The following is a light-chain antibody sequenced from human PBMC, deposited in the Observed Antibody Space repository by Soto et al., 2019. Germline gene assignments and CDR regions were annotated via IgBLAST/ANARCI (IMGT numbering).Light chain of an antibody. J-gene: IGKJ4*01. V-gene: IGKV1-39*01. CDR2: ATS. CDR1: QSISSY. Sequence: DIQMTQSPSSLSASVGDRITITCRASQSISSYLNWYQQKPLKAPKLLIYATSTLQSGVPSRFSGSGSATEFTLTVSSLEPEDFATYYCQQSYSMPLTFGGGTKVEIK. CDR3: QQSYSMPLT.